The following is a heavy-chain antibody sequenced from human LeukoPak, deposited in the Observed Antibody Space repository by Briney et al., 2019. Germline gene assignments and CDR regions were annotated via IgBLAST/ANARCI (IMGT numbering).Heavy chain of an antibody. Sequence: GGSLRLSCAASGFTVSTTYMNWVRQAPGKGLEWVSILYSGSDTYYADSVKGRFTISRDNSKNTLSLQMDSLRAEDTAVYYCARLGVGDHFHWYFDLWGRGTLVTVSS. J-gene: IGHJ2*01. CDR1: GFTVSTTY. CDR2: LYSGSDT. D-gene: IGHD3-10*01. CDR3: ARLGVGDHFHWYFDL. V-gene: IGHV3-53*01.